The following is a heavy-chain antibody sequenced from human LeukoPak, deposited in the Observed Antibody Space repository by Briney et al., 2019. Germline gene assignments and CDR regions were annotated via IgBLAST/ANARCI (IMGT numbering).Heavy chain of an antibody. CDR3: ARDVAYGMDV. J-gene: IGHJ6*04. Sequence: GGSLRLSCEASGSTLSNNWMHWVRQAPGKGLVWVSHINGAGSSTSYADSVKGRFTLSRDNAKNTLYLQMNSLRVEDTAVYYCARDVAYGMDVWGKGTTVTVSS. CDR2: INGAGSST. D-gene: IGHD2-15*01. CDR1: GSTLSNNW. V-gene: IGHV3-74*01.